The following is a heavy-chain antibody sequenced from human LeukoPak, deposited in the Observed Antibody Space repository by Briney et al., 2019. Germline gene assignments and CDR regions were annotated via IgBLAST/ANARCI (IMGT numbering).Heavy chain of an antibody. CDR1: GVSISGYY. CDR2: IYYSGST. CDR3: ARVGELLWFGELSPFDY. J-gene: IGHJ4*02. Sequence: SETLSLTCTVSGVSISGYYWSWIRQPPGKGLEWIGYIYYSGSTDYNPSLKSRVTISVDTSKNQFSLKLSSVTAADTAVYYCARVGELLWFGELSPFDYWGQGTLVTVSS. V-gene: IGHV4-59*12. D-gene: IGHD3-10*01.